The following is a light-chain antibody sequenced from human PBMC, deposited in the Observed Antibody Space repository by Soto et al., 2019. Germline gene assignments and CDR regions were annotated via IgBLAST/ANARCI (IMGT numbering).Light chain of an antibody. CDR1: SPNIGSNT. Sequence: QSVLTQPPSASGAPGQRATLSCSGSSPNIGSNTVNWYQQLPGTAPKLLIYSTNQRPSGVPDRFSGSKSGTSASLAISGLQSEDEADYFCATWDDSLNGVVFGGGTQLTVL. J-gene: IGLJ2*01. V-gene: IGLV1-44*01. CDR3: ATWDDSLNGVV. CDR2: STN.